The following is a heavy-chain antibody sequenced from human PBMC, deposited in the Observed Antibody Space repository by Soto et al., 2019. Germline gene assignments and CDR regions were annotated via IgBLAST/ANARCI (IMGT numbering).Heavy chain of an antibody. CDR1: GGSINDAY. J-gene: IGHJ6*02. Sequence: PSETLSLTCPVSGGSINDAYWTWIRQPPGKGLEWIGYISYTGSANYNASLKSRLTISVDTSKNQFSLKLSSVTAADTAVYYCAGGAKYSGCWSMSGVNYYYYCGMDVWGQGTRDTVSS. D-gene: IGHD6-13*01. CDR2: ISYTGSA. CDR3: AGGAKYSGCWSMSGVNYYYYCGMDV. V-gene: IGHV4-59*12.